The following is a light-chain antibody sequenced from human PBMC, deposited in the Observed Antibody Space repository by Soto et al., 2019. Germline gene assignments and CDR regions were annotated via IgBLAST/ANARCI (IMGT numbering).Light chain of an antibody. CDR3: QQYYRTPLT. Sequence: ILMTQSPASLAVSLGARATINCRSSQSVFYSPNNKNYLSWYQQKPGHPPKLLIYWASTRESGVPDRFSGSGSGTDFTLTISSLQAEDVAVYYCQQYYRTPLTFGQGTKVDIK. CDR2: WAS. CDR1: QSVFYSPNNKNY. J-gene: IGKJ1*01. V-gene: IGKV4-1*01.